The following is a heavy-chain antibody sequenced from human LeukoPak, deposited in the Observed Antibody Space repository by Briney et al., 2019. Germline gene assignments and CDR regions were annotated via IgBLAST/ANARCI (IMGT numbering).Heavy chain of an antibody. Sequence: SETLSLTCTVSGGSISSYYWSWIRKPPGKGLEWIGYIYYSGSTNYNPSLKSRVTISVDTSKNQFSLKLSSVTAADTAVYYCARTPVTMIVVATHYDAFDIWGQGTMVTVSS. CDR2: IYYSGST. J-gene: IGHJ3*02. CDR3: ARTPVTMIVVATHYDAFDI. V-gene: IGHV4-59*08. CDR1: GGSISSYY. D-gene: IGHD3-22*01.